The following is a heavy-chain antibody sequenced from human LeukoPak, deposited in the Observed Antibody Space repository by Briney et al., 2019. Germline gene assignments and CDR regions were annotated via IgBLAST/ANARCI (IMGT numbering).Heavy chain of an antibody. V-gene: IGHV4-4*07. CDR1: GGSISSYY. J-gene: IGHJ6*03. CDR3: ARTPNSYGYYYYYYMDV. CDR2: IYTSGST. D-gene: IGHD5-18*01. Sequence: SETLSLTCTVSGGSISSYYWSWIRQPAGKGLEWIGRIYTSGSTYYNPSLKSRVTISVDTSKNQFSLKLSSVTAADTAVYYCARTPNSYGYYYYYYMDVWGKGTTVTVSS.